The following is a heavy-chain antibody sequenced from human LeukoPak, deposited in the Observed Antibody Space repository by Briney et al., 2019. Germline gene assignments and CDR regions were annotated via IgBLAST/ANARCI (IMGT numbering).Heavy chain of an antibody. V-gene: IGHV4-31*03. D-gene: IGHD3-16*01. Sequence: PSQTLSLTCTVSGGSISSGGYYWSWIRQHPGKGLEWIGYIYYSGSTYYNPSLKSRVTISVDTSKNQFSLKLSSVTAADTAVYYCARDKYSGGRDCFDYWGQGTLVTVSS. CDR2: IYYSGST. CDR1: GGSISSGGYY. CDR3: ARDKYSGGRDCFDY. J-gene: IGHJ4*02.